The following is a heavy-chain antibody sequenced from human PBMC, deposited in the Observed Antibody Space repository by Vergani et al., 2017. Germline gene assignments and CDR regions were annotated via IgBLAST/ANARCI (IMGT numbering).Heavy chain of an antibody. CDR1: GGSISSGSYY. Sequence: QVQLQESGPGLVKPSQTLSLTCTVSGGSISSGSYYWSWIRQPAGKGLEWIGRIYTSGSTNYNPSLKSRVTISVDTSKNQFSLKLSSVTAADTAVYYCARAPSGYSYCFDWFDPWGQGTLVTVSS. J-gene: IGHJ5*02. D-gene: IGHD5-18*01. CDR3: ARAPSGYSYCFDWFDP. CDR2: IYTSGST. V-gene: IGHV4-61*02.